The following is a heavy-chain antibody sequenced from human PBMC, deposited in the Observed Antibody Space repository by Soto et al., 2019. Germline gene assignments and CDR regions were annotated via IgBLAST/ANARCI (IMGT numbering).Heavy chain of an antibody. CDR1: GGSFSGYY. Sequence: SETLSLTCAVYGGSFSGYYWSWIRQPPGKGLEWIGEINHSGSTNYNPSLKSRVTISVDTSKNQFSLKLSSVTAADTALYYCARPLSSAYYYYYMDVWGKGTTVTVSS. J-gene: IGHJ6*03. V-gene: IGHV4-34*01. CDR2: INHSGST. CDR3: ARPLSSAYYYYYMDV.